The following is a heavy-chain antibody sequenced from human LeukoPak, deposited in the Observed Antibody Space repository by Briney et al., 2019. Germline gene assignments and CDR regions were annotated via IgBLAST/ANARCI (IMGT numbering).Heavy chain of an antibody. V-gene: IGHV3-7*03. CDR3: ARAYYDFWSGYFDY. CDR1: GFTFSSYW. CDR2: IKQDGSEK. J-gene: IGHJ4*02. D-gene: IGHD3-3*01. Sequence: GGSLRLSCAASGFTFSSYWMSWVRQAPGKGLEWVANIKQDGSEKYYVDSVKGRFTISRDNAKNSLYLQMNSLRAEDTAVYYCARAYYDFWSGYFDYWGQGTLVTVSS.